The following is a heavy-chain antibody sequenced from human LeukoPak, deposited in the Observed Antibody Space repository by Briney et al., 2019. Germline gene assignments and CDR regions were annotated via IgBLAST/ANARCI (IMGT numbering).Heavy chain of an antibody. J-gene: IGHJ4*02. V-gene: IGHV4-61*02. D-gene: IGHD2-2*01. CDR3: TRDLGYCSSTSCSDY. CDR1: GGSISSGSYY. CDR2: IYTSGST. Sequence: SETLSLTCTVSGGSISSGSYYWSWIRQPAGKGLEWMGRIYTSGSTNYNPSLKSRVTISIDTSKNQFSLRLSSVTAADTAVYYCTRDLGYCSSTSCSDYWGQGTLVTVSS.